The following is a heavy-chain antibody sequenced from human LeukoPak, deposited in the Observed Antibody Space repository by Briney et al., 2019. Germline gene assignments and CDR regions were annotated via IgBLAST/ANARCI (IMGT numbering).Heavy chain of an antibody. CDR3: TRDRGWQTFDS. V-gene: IGHV3-21*06. D-gene: IGHD5-24*01. CDR2: ISSSSSYI. J-gene: IGHJ4*02. Sequence: GGSLRLSCAASGFTFSSYSMNWVRQAPGKGLEWVSSISSSSSYIYYADLVKGRFTISRDNAKNSLYLQMNTLRGEDTAVYYCTRDRGWQTFDSWGQGTLVTVSS. CDR1: GFTFSSYS.